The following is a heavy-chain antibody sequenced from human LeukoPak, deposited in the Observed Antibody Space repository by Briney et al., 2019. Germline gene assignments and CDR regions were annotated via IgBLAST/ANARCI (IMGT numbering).Heavy chain of an antibody. CDR3: ARSIDPQFGYYYYGMDV. D-gene: IGHD3-16*01. Sequence: NTSETLSLTCTVSGGSISSYYWSWIRQPPGKGLEWIGYIYYSGSTNYNPSLKSRVTISVDTSKNQFSLKLSSMTAADTAVYYCARSIDPQFGYYYYGMDVWGQGTTVTVSS. J-gene: IGHJ6*02. CDR1: GGSISSYY. V-gene: IGHV4-59*01. CDR2: IYYSGST.